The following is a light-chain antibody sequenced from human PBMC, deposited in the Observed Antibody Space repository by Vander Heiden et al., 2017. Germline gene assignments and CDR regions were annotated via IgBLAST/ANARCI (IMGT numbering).Light chain of an antibody. V-gene: IGKV1-12*01. J-gene: IGKJ2*01. CDR1: QTIRTW. Sequence: DIQMTQSPSSVSPAVGDTVTITCRASQTIRTWLAWYQQKAGKEPQLLISAASSLQRGVSSRFSGSGSGTDFTLTISSLQPEDFATYYCQQAYSFPYTFGQGTKLEIK. CDR2: AAS. CDR3: QQAYSFPYT.